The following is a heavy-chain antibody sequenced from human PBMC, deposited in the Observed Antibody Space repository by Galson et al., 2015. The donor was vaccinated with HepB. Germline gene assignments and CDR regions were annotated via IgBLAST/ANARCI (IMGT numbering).Heavy chain of an antibody. CDR3: ARERSWADFDY. CDR1: GFTVSSNY. J-gene: IGHJ4*02. V-gene: IGHV3-66*01. D-gene: IGHD2-15*01. Sequence: SLRLSCAASGFTVSSNYMSWVRQAPGKGLEWVSVIYSGGSTYYADSVKGRFTISRDNSKNTLYLQMNSLRAEDTAVYYCARERSWADFDYWGQGTLVTVSS. CDR2: IYSGGST.